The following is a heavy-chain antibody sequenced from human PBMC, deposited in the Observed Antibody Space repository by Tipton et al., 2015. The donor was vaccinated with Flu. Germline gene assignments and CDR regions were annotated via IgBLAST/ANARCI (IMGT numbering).Heavy chain of an antibody. CDR3: ARDRRGSGWQNNWFDP. CDR2: IYQSGGT. V-gene: IGHV4-38-2*02. Sequence: TLSLTCTVSGFSISSGYYWGWIRQPPGKGLEWIGNIYQSGGTYYNQSLKSRVTISLDTSKNQFSLMLSSVTATDTAVYYCARDRRGSGWQNNWFDPWGQGTLVTVSS. J-gene: IGHJ5*02. D-gene: IGHD6-19*01. CDR1: GFSISSGYY.